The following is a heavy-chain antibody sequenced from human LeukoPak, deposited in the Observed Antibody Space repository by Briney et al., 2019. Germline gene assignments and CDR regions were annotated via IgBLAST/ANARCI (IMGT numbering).Heavy chain of an antibody. CDR3: ARGPLDSSGWYSPFDY. D-gene: IGHD6-19*01. Sequence: SETLSLTCAVYGRYFSGYYWSWIRQPPGKGLDWIGEINHSGSTNYNPSLKSRVTISVDTSKNQFSLKLSSVTAADTAVYYCARGPLDSSGWYSPFDYWGQGTLVTVSS. J-gene: IGHJ4*02. CDR1: GRYFSGYY. V-gene: IGHV4-34*01. CDR2: INHSGST.